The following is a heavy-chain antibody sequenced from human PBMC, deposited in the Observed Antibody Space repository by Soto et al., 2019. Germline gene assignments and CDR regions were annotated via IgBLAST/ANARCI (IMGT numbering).Heavy chain of an antibody. V-gene: IGHV5-10-1*01. CDR1: GYNFNNYW. CDR2: IDPYESYT. Sequence: LGESLKISCKGSGYNFNNYWINWVRQMPGKGLEWMGRIDPYESYTNYSPSFQGHVTISVDTSSPTAYMELSSLRSEDTAIYYCARSYSNYAPDNHYYGMDVWGQGTTVTVSS. J-gene: IGHJ6*02. CDR3: ARSYSNYAPDNHYYGMDV. D-gene: IGHD4-4*01.